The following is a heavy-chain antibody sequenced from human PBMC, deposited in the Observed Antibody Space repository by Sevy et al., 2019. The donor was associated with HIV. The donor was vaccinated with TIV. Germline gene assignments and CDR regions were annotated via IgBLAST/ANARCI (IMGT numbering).Heavy chain of an antibody. Sequence: GGSLRLSCAASGFTFATYAMTWVRQVPGKGLEWVSVISFGGADTYYADSVKGRFTISRDNSKNTLYLQMNSLRAEDTAVSYCAKDRVSGSYYTGDFDSWGQGTLVTVSS. CDR1: GFTFATYA. CDR3: AKDRVSGSYYTGDFDS. CDR2: ISFGGADT. V-gene: IGHV3-23*01. D-gene: IGHD3-10*01. J-gene: IGHJ4*02.